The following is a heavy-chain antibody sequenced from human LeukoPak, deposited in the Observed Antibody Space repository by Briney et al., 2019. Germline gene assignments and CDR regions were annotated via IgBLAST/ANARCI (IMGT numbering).Heavy chain of an antibody. Sequence: PSETLSLAYTVSGGSIRGYFWSWIRQPPGKGLEWIGHIYSSGSTTYTPSLQGRVTISLDTSKNQFSLKLSSVTAADTAVYYCARHYDSGSYPLDFWGQGTLVTVSS. CDR3: ARHYDSGSYPLDF. V-gene: IGHV4-59*08. CDR1: GGSIRGYF. J-gene: IGHJ4*02. CDR2: IYSSGST. D-gene: IGHD3-10*01.